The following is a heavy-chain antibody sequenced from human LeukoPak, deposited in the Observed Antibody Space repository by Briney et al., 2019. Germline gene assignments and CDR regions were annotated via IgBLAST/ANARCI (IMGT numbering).Heavy chain of an antibody. CDR3: ATPDSVSLMLHYFDY. V-gene: IGHV3-30-3*01. CDR1: GFTFSNYA. Sequence: GRSLRLSCAASGFTFSNYAMHWVRQAPGKGLEWVAVISSEVDKKYYADSVEGRFTISRDNSKYTLYLQMNSLTPEDTAVYYCATPDSVSLMLHYFDYWGQGTLVTVSS. D-gene: IGHD3-16*01. J-gene: IGHJ4*02. CDR2: ISSEVDKK.